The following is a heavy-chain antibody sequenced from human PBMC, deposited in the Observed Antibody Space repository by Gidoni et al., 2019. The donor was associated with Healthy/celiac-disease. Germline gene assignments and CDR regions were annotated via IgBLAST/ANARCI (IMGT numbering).Heavy chain of an antibody. Sequence: QVQRVQSGAEVKKAGAAVKVSCKAAGSTVTGSYMHRVRQAPVQGLEWMGWIHPNRGGTIYAQTFQGRVTITRATSIRTAYMALSRLRSADTSVSSSAREIHPDSYGGNPGAEYFQHWGQGTLVTVSS. J-gene: IGHJ1*01. D-gene: IGHD4-17*01. CDR3: AREIHPDSYGGNPGAEYFQH. V-gene: IGHV1-2*02. CDR1: GSTVTGSY. CDR2: IHPNRGGT.